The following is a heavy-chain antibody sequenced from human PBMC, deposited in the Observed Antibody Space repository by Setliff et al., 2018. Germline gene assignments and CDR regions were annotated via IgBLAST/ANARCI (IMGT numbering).Heavy chain of an antibody. CDR1: GFTFSDYY. V-gene: IGHV3-11*01. Sequence: PGGSLRLSCAASGFTFSDYYMSWIRQTPGKGLEWVAYISRGATSIYYADSVKGRFTISWDDATNSLYLQMNSLRAEDTAVYYCSTKGVPGTGGQGTLVTVSS. D-gene: IGHD6-19*01. CDR2: ISRGATSI. CDR3: STKGVPGT. J-gene: IGHJ4*02.